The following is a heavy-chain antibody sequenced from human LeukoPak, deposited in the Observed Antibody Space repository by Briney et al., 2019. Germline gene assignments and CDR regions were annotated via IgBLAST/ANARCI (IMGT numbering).Heavy chain of an antibody. D-gene: IGHD3-22*01. CDR2: ISQSGIT. CDR3: ARGARTGDSGGYLNY. J-gene: IGHJ4*02. V-gene: IGHV4-34*01. Sequence: SETLSLTCAVRGGSFSDIYWSWIRQPPGKGLEWMGEISQSGITDYNPSLKSRVTMSVDTTTYLFCMNLTSTTDANTALYFCARGARTGDSGGYLNYWGQGTLVTVSS. CDR1: GGSFSDIY.